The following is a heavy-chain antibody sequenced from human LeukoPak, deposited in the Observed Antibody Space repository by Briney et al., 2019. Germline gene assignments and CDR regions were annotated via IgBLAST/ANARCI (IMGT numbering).Heavy chain of an antibody. D-gene: IGHD1-1*01. CDR2: IWFDGSNK. V-gene: IGHV3-33*08. CDR1: GFTFRNYV. CDR3: VRDPSGSGFAFDS. J-gene: IGHJ4*02. Sequence: PGGSLGLSCAASGFTFRNYVIHWVRQAPGKGLEWVAFIWFDGSNKHYADSVKGRFTISRDNSEDTLYLQMNSLRAEDTAVYYCVRDPSGSGFAFDSWGQGALVTVSS.